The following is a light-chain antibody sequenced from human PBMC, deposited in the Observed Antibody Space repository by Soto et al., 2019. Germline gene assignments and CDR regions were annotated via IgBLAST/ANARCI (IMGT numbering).Light chain of an antibody. J-gene: IGLJ1*01. CDR2: EVD. CDR3: GSYEHGSTYV. Sequence: QSALTQPASVSGSRGQSITISCTGTSSDVGFYNYVSWYQQQDTDKDPKLMIYEVDNRPSGVSIRFSGSKSGNTASLTISGLLADVETDNYWGSYEHGSTYVFGTGTKLT. V-gene: IGLV2-14*01. CDR1: SSDVGFYNY.